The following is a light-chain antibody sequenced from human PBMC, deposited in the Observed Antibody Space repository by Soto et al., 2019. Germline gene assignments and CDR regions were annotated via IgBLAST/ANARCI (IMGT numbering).Light chain of an antibody. V-gene: IGLV2-14*03. Sequence: QSVLTQPASMSGSPGQSITISCSGTKCDVGGYIYVSWYQHHPGKAPKLMIFDVNNRPSGVSHRFSGSKSGNTASLTISGLEPEDEGDYYCSSYTSSSPKVFGGGTKLTVL. CDR2: DVN. CDR1: KCDVGGYIY. J-gene: IGLJ2*01. CDR3: SSYTSSSPKV.